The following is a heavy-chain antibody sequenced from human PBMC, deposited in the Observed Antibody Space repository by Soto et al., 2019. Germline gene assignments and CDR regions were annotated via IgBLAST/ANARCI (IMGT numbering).Heavy chain of an antibody. D-gene: IGHD7-27*01. CDR3: ARDPKTSGGQHWAFNYFDS. V-gene: IGHV3-30-3*01. Sequence: LRLSFAASGFIFIISPIHWVRQAPGKGPEWVALISYDGTNKFYADSVKGRFTISRDNSKSTLYLQVDSLRPEDAAVYYCARDPKTSGGQHWAFNYFDSWGQGTLVTVSS. CDR1: GFIFIISP. CDR2: ISYDGTNK. J-gene: IGHJ4*02.